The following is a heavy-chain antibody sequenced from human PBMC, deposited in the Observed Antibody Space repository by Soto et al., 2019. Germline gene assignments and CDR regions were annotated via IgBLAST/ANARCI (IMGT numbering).Heavy chain of an antibody. Sequence: SETLSLTCAVYGGSFSGYYWSWIRQPPGKGLEWIGEINHSGSTNYNPSLKSRVTISVDTSKNQFSLKLSSVTAADTAVYYCARTLPGYSSSWTKKRLDYWGQGTLVTVSS. V-gene: IGHV4-34*01. D-gene: IGHD6-13*01. CDR2: INHSGST. CDR3: ARTLPGYSSSWTKKRLDY. CDR1: GGSFSGYY. J-gene: IGHJ4*02.